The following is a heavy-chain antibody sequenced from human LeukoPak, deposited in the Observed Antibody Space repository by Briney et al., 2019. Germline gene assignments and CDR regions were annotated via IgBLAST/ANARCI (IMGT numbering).Heavy chain of an antibody. CDR2: GYYSGST. CDR1: GXSIGSYY. CDR3: ARDQSRAAGMNWFDP. Sequence: PSETLSLTCTVSGXSIGSYYWSWIRQPPGKGLEWIGYGYYSGSTHYNPSLKSRVTISVDTSKSQFSLKLTSVTAADTAVYYCARDQSRAAGMNWFDPWGQGTLVTVSS. J-gene: IGHJ5*02. D-gene: IGHD6-13*01. V-gene: IGHV4-59*01.